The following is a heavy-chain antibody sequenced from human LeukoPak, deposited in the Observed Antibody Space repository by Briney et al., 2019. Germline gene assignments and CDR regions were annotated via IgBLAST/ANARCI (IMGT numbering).Heavy chain of an antibody. V-gene: IGHV3-53*01. Sequence: GGSLRLSCAASGFTVSSNYMSWVRQAPGKGLEWVSVIYSGGSTYYADSVKGRFTISRDNSKNTLYLQMNSLRAEDTAVYYCARSRVLRFLEWLFLGYMDVWGKGTTVTVSS. D-gene: IGHD3-3*01. CDR2: IYSGGST. CDR1: GFTVSSNY. CDR3: ARSRVLRFLEWLFLGYMDV. J-gene: IGHJ6*03.